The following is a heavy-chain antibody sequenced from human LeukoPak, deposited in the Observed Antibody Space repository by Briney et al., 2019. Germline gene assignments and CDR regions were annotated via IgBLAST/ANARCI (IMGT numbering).Heavy chain of an antibody. J-gene: IGHJ4*02. CDR2: INPNSGGT. D-gene: IGHD2-15*01. Sequence: GGSLRLSCAASGFTFSSYGIHWVRQAPGQGLEWMGWINPNSGGTDSAQKFQGRVTMTRDTSISTVYMELSSLRSDDTAVYYCASGLSCSGGTCYRPFAYWGQGTLVTVSS. CDR1: GFTFSSYG. CDR3: ASGLSCSGGTCYRPFAY. V-gene: IGHV1-2*02.